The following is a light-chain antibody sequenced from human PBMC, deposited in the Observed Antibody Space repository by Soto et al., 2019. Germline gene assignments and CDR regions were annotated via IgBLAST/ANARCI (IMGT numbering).Light chain of an antibody. CDR2: DAS. J-gene: IGKJ1*01. CDR3: QQYNSYSRT. Sequence: DIQMTQSPSPLSASVGDRVTITCRASQSISGWLAWYQQKPGKAPNLLISDASSLESGVPSRFSGSGSGTEFPLTINSLQPDEFATYFCQQYNSYSRTFGQGTKV. CDR1: QSISGW. V-gene: IGKV1-5*01.